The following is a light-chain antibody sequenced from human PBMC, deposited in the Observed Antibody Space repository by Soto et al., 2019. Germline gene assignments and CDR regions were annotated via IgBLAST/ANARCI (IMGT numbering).Light chain of an antibody. Sequence: QSVLTQPPSASGTPGQRVTISCSGSSSNIGSNYVYWYQQLPGTAPKLLIYRNNQRPSGVPDRFSGSKSGPSASLAISGLRSEDEADYYCAAWDDSLSGRVVFGGGTKLTVL. CDR1: SSNIGSNY. CDR2: RNN. CDR3: AAWDDSLSGRVV. J-gene: IGLJ2*01. V-gene: IGLV1-47*01.